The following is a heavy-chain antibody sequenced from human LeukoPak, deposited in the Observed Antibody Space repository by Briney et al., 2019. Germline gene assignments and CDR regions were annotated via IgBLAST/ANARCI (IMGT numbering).Heavy chain of an antibody. Sequence: GRSLRLSCAASGFTLSSYAMHWVPQAPGKGLEWAAVISYDGTDKYYADSVKARFTISRDNSKNTLYLQMNGLRAEDTAVYYCARVDKGKRWLQIPPDNWFDPWGQATLVTVSS. D-gene: IGHD5-24*01. V-gene: IGHV3-30-3*01. J-gene: IGHJ5*02. CDR1: GFTLSSYA. CDR3: ARVDKGKRWLQIPPDNWFDP. CDR2: ISYDGTDK.